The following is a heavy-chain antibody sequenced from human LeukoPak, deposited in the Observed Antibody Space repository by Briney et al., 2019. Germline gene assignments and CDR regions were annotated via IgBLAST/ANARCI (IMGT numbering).Heavy chain of an antibody. J-gene: IGHJ4*02. CDR1: GFTFSSYA. CDR2: ISGSGGST. V-gene: IGHV3-23*01. D-gene: IGHD3-16*02. CDR3: AKVTKSGDYVWGSYRD. Sequence: GGSLRLSCAASGFTFSSYAMSWVRQAPGKGLEWVSAISGSGGSTYYADSVKGRFTISRDNSKNTLYLQMNSLRAEDMAVYYCAKVTKSGDYVWGSYRDWGQGTLVTVSS.